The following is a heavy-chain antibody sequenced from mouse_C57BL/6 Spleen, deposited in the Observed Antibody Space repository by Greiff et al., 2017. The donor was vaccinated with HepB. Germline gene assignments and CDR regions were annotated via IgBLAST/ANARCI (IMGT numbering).Heavy chain of an antibody. CDR2: IYPGDGDT. V-gene: IGHV1-80*01. D-gene: IGHD2-4*01. Sequence: QVQLQQSGAELVKPGASVKISCKASGYAFSSYWMNWVKQRPGKGLEWIGQIYPGDGDTNYNRKYKGKATLTADKSTSTAYMQLSSLTSEDSAVYSCARVNEYENYAMDYWGQGTSVTVSS. CDR1: GYAFSSYW. J-gene: IGHJ4*01. CDR3: ARVNEYENYAMDY.